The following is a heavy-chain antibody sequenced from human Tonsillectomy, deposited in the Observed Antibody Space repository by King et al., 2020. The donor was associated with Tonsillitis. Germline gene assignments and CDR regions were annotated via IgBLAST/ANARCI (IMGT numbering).Heavy chain of an antibody. Sequence: VQLVESGGGVVQPGRSLRLSCAASGFTFSSYGMHWVRQAPGKGLEWVAVISYDGRNKYYVDSVKGRFTISRDNSKNKLYLQMNSLRAEDTAVYYCARDLDDYIFDYWVQGTLVTVSS. J-gene: IGHJ4*02. CDR3: ARDLDDYIFDY. CDR1: GFTFSSYG. V-gene: IGHV3-33*05. D-gene: IGHD4/OR15-4a*01. CDR2: ISYDGRNK.